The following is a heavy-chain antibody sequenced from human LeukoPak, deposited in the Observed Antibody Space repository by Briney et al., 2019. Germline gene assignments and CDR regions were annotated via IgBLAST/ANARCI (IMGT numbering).Heavy chain of an antibody. V-gene: IGHV3-23*01. CDR1: GFTFSSYA. J-gene: IGHJ3*02. CDR3: AKDGVAVAYDAFDI. CDR2: FSGSGGCT. D-gene: IGHD6-19*01. Sequence: QTGGSLRLSCAASGFTFSSYATSWLRQAPGEGLEWLSAFSGSGGCTYYADSVKGRFTISRDNSKNTLYLKMNSLRAEDTAVYYCAKDGVAVAYDAFDIWGQGTMVTVSS.